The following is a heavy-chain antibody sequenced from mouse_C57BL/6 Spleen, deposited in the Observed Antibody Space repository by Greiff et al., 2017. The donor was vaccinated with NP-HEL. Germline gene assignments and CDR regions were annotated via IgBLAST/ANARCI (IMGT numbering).Heavy chain of an antibody. CDR2: INPSSGYT. J-gene: IGHJ3*01. V-gene: IGHV1-7*01. Sequence: QVQLQQSGAELAKPGDSVKLSCKASGYTFTSYWMHWVKQRPGQGLEWIGYINPSSGYTKYNQKFKNKATLTADKSASTAYMQLSSLTYEDSAVYYCARGEPWFAYWGQGTLVTVSA. CDR1: GYTFTSYW. CDR3: ARGEPWFAY.